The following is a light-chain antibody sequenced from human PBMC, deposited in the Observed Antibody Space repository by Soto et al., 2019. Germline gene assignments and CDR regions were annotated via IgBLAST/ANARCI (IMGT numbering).Light chain of an antibody. J-gene: IGKJ2*01. CDR1: QSVSSRY. CDR2: DAS. Sequence: TQSPGTLSLSPGERSTLSCRAIQSVSSRYLAWYQRKPGQAPRLLIYDASTRATGVPARFSGSGSGTDFTLTISSLQSEDFAVYYCQHYNYWPYTFGQGTKVDIK. CDR3: QHYNYWPYT. V-gene: IGKV3-15*01.